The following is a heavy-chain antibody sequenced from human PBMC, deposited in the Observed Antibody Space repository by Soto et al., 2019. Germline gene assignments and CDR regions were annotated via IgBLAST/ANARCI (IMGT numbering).Heavy chain of an antibody. CDR2: TYYRSKWYN. V-gene: IGHV6-1*01. D-gene: IGHD1-7*01. J-gene: IGHJ4*02. CDR3: ARSGITGTDPLFDY. Sequence: SQTLSLTCAISGDSVSSNSAAWNWIRQSPSRGLEWLGGTYYRSKWYNDYAVSVKSRITINPDTSKNQFSLQLNSVTPEDTAVYYCARSGITGTDPLFDYWGQGTLVTVSS. CDR1: GDSVSSNSAA.